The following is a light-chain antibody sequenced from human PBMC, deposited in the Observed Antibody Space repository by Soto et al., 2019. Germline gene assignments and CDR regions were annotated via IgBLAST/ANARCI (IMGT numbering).Light chain of an antibody. Sequence: QSVLTQPPSASGSPGQSVTISCTGTSSDVGGYNYVSWYQQYPGKAPKLMIYEVNKRPSGVPDRFSGSKSDNTASLTVSGLQAEDEADYYCSSYAGSILYVFGTGTKLTVL. V-gene: IGLV2-8*01. CDR2: EVN. CDR3: SSYAGSILYV. CDR1: SSDVGGYNY. J-gene: IGLJ1*01.